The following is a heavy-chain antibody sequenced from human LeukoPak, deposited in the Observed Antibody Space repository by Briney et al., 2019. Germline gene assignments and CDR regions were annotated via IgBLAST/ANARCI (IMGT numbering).Heavy chain of an antibody. CDR3: AKGTYSSGWD. J-gene: IGHJ4*02. D-gene: IGHD6-19*01. CDR1: GFTFSSYA. Sequence: GGSLRLSCAASGFTFSSYAMSWVRQTPGKGLEWVSAISGSGGTIYYADSVKGRFTISRDNSKNTLYLQMNSLRAEDTAVYYCAKGTYSSGWDWGQGTLVTVSS. CDR2: ISGSGGTI. V-gene: IGHV3-23*01.